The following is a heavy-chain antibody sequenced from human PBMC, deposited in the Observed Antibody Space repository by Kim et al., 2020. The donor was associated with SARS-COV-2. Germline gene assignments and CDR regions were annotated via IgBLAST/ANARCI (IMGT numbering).Heavy chain of an antibody. CDR3: ARDLYPSWDSSSWYHYYYGMDV. V-gene: IGHV3-21*01. CDR2: ISSSSSYI. Sequence: GGSLRLSCAASGFTFSSYSMNWVRQAPGKGLEWVSSISSSSSYIYYADSVKGRFTISRDNAKNSLYLQMNSLRAEDTAVYYCARDLYPSWDSSSWYHYYYGMDVCGQGATVTVSS. J-gene: IGHJ6*02. D-gene: IGHD6-13*01. CDR1: GFTFSSYS.